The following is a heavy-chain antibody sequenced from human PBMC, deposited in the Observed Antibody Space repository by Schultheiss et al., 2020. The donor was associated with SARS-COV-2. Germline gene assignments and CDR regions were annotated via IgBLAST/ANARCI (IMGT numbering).Heavy chain of an antibody. CDR2: INHSGST. D-gene: IGHD2-2*01. V-gene: IGHV4-34*01. J-gene: IGHJ6*02. CDR1: GGSFSGYY. CDR3: ARGRGVGVVVVPAAMSLRYGLDV. Sequence: SQTLSLTCAVYGGSFSGYYWSWIRQPPGKGLEWIGEINHSGSTNYNPSLKSRVTISVDTSKNQFSLKLSSVTAADTAVYSCARGRGVGVVVVPAAMSLRYGLDVWGQGTTVTVSS.